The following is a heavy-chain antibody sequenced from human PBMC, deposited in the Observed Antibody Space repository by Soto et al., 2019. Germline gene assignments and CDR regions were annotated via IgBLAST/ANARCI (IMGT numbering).Heavy chain of an antibody. CDR1: GGSIDSYY. J-gene: IGHJ2*01. V-gene: IGHV4-59*01. D-gene: IGHD3-22*01. CDR3: ARDGKYDSHGSYFFQTFNF. Sequence: SETLSLPCTVSGGSIDSYYWTWIRQPPGKGLEWIGYIHYSGTTDYNSSLKRRVPMSVDTSKNQFSLRLTSVTPADMAVYYCARDGKYDSHGSYFFQTFNFWGRGPLVTVSS. CDR2: IHYSGTT.